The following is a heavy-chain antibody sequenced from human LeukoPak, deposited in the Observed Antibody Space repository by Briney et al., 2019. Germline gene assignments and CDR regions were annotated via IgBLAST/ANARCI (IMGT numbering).Heavy chain of an antibody. CDR3: AGLVGRYSSGLYYYYFDY. CDR1: GGSISSSNL. CDR2: MYLSGTT. J-gene: IGHJ4*02. D-gene: IGHD3-22*01. Sequence: SGTLSLTCAVSGGSISSSNLWSWVRQPPGKGLEWIGEMYLSGTTHSNPSVKSRVTISIDKSKNQFFLNLSSVTAADTAVYYCAGLVGRYSSGLYYYYFDYWGQGTLVTVSS. V-gene: IGHV4-4*02.